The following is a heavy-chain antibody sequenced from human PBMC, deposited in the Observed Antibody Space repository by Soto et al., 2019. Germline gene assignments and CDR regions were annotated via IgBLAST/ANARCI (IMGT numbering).Heavy chain of an antibody. D-gene: IGHD3-10*01. CDR3: TTGFGENGESS. Sequence: EVQLVESGGGLVKPGGSLRLSCAASGFTFSNNRMSWVRQAPGKGLEGVGRIKSIIDGGTTDYAAPVKGRFTFSRDDSRSTLYLQMNSLKTEDTAVYYCTTGFGENGESSWGRGTLLTVSS. V-gene: IGHV3-15*01. CDR2: IKSIIDGGTT. J-gene: IGHJ5*02. CDR1: GFTFSNNR.